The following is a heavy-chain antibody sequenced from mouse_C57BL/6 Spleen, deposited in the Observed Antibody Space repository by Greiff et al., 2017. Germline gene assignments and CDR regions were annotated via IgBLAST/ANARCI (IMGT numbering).Heavy chain of an antibody. D-gene: IGHD2-4*01. J-gene: IGHJ3*01. Sequence: EVHLVESGGGLVQPGGSMKLSCVASGFTFSNYWMNWVRQSPEKGLEWVAQIRLKSDNYATPYAESVKGRFTISRDASKNSVYLQMNNVRAEVTGIYYCAGDYDGFAYWGQGTLVTVSA. CDR2: IRLKSDNYAT. CDR3: AGDYDGFAY. V-gene: IGHV6-3*01. CDR1: GFTFSNYW.